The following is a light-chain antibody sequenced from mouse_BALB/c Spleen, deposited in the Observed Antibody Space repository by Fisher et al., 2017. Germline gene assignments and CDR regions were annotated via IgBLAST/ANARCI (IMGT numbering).Light chain of an antibody. J-gene: IGKJ4*01. V-gene: IGKV4-55*01. CDR2: DTS. CDR3: QQWSSNLT. Sequence: IVITQTPAIMSASPGEKVTMTCSASSSVSYMYWYQQKPGSSPRLLIYDTSNLASGVPVRFSGSGSGTSYSLTISSMEAEDAATYYCQQWSSNLTFGSGTKLEIK. CDR1: SSVSY.